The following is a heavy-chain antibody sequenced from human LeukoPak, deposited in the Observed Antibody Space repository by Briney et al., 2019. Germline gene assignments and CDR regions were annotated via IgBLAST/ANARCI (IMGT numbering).Heavy chain of an antibody. Sequence: ASVNVSCKASGYTFTGYYMHWVRQVPGQGLEWMGRINPKSGGTNYAQEFQGRVTMTRDTSINTAYMELSRVRSDDTAVYYCAISTSPYVIEVWTNGPLDYWGQGTLVTVSS. V-gene: IGHV1-2*06. J-gene: IGHJ4*02. CDR3: AISTSPYVIEVWTNGPLDY. CDR2: INPKSGGT. CDR1: GYTFTGYY. D-gene: IGHD3-22*01.